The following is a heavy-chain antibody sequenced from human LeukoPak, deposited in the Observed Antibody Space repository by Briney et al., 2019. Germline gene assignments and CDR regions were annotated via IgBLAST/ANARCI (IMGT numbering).Heavy chain of an antibody. V-gene: IGHV3-53*01. CDR3: ASPIGAAAGTRYNWFDP. CDR2: IYSGGST. J-gene: IGHJ5*02. D-gene: IGHD6-13*01. CDR1: GFSVSNNY. Sequence: GGSLRLSCAASGFSVSNNYMNWVRQAPGKGLEWVSVIYSGGSTYYADSVKGRFTIFRDNAKNSLYLQMNSLRAEDTAVYYCASPIGAAAGTRYNWFDPWGRGTLVTVSS.